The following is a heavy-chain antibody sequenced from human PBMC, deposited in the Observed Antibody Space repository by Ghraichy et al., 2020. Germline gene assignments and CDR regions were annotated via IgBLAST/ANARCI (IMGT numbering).Heavy chain of an antibody. CDR3: ARVKERSTSIDNWFDP. CDR2: ISGSGGST. Sequence: GSLRLSCAASGFSFSSYAMSWVRQAPGKGLEWVSGISGSGGSTYYADSVKGRFIISRDNSKNTLYVQMSSLRAEDTAVYYCARVKERSTSIDNWFDPWGQGTLVTVSS. D-gene: IGHD2-2*01. V-gene: IGHV3-23*01. CDR1: GFSFSSYA. J-gene: IGHJ5*02.